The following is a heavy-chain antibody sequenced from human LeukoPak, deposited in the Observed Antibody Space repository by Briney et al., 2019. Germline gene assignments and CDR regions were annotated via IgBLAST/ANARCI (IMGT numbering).Heavy chain of an antibody. D-gene: IGHD6-19*01. V-gene: IGHV3-30-3*01. CDR2: ISYDGSNK. Sequence: GGSLRLSCAASGFTFSSYAMHWVRQAPGKGLEWVAVISYDGSNKYYADSVKGRFTISRDNSKTTLYLQMNSLRAEDTAVYYCAGERGGTVAVAGTGWFDPWGQGTLVTVSS. J-gene: IGHJ5*02. CDR1: GFTFSSYA. CDR3: AGERGGTVAVAGTGWFDP.